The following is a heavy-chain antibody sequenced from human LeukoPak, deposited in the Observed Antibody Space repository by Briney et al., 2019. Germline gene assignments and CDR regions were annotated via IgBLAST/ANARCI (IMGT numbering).Heavy chain of an antibody. D-gene: IGHD6-6*01. CDR1: GYSFTSYW. V-gene: IGHV5-51*01. CDR2: IYPGDSDT. CDR3: ATYSSSSLAFDI. Sequence: PGESLKISCKGSGYSFTSYWIGWVRQMPGKGLEWMGIIYPGDSDTRYSPSFQVQVTISADRSISTAYLQWSSLKATDTAMYYCATYSSSSLAFDIWGQGTMVTVSS. J-gene: IGHJ3*02.